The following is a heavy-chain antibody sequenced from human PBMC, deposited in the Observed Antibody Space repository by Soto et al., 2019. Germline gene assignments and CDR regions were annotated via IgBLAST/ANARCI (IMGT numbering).Heavy chain of an antibody. J-gene: IGHJ4*02. Sequence: PSETLSLTCAVYGGSFSGYYWSWIRQPPGKGLEWIGEINHSGSTNYNPSLKSRVTISVDTSKNQFSLKLSSVTAADTAVYYCARVITYYDFWSGYYGGYFDYWGQGTLVTVSS. D-gene: IGHD3-3*01. CDR2: INHSGST. V-gene: IGHV4-34*01. CDR3: ARVITYYDFWSGYYGGYFDY. CDR1: GGSFSGYY.